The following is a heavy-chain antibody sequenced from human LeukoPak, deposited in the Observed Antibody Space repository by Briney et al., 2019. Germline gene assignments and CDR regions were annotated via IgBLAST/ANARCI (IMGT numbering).Heavy chain of an antibody. D-gene: IGHD6-13*01. CDR3: ARRYSSSWYAPFDY. V-gene: IGHV1-3*01. Sequence: ASVKVSCKASGYTFTSYAMHWVRQAPGQRLEWMGWINAGNGNTKYSHKFQGRVTITRDTSASTAYMELSSLRSEDTAVYYCARRYSSSWYAPFDYWGQGTLVTVSS. CDR2: INAGNGNT. J-gene: IGHJ4*02. CDR1: GYTFTSYA.